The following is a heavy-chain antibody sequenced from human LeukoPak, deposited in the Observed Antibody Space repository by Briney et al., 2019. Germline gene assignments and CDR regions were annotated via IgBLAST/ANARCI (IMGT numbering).Heavy chain of an antibody. CDR1: GYTFSGYY. V-gene: IGHV1-2*02. CDR3: VRDRPHNWFDP. J-gene: IGHJ5*02. Sequence: ASVKVSCKASGYTFSGYYIHWVRQAPGQGLEWMGLIKPNSGDTKYAQKFQGRVTMTRDTSISTAYMELSSLRSDDTALYYCVRDRPHNWFDPWGQGTLVTVSS. CDR2: IKPNSGDT.